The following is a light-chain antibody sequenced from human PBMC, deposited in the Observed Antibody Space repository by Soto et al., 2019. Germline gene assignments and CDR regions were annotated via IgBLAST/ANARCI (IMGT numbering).Light chain of an antibody. V-gene: IGKV4-1*01. CDR3: QQYYAIPRT. CDR1: QSVLDRSNNKNY. Sequence: DIVMTQSPDSLAVSLGERAIINCTSSQSVLDRSNNKNYLTWYQQKPGPPPKPLIYWASTREFGVPDRFSGSWSGKEFTLTISSLQAEDGARYPCQQYYAIPRTFGQGTKVEIK. J-gene: IGKJ1*01. CDR2: WAS.